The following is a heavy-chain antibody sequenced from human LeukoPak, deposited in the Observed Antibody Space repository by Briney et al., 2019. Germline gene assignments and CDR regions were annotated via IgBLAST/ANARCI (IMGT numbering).Heavy chain of an antibody. J-gene: IGHJ6*02. V-gene: IGHV1-58*02. CDR2: IVVGSGNT. CDR3: AAGSYYDSSGSYYYYGMDV. CDR1: GFTFTSSA. D-gene: IGHD3-22*01. Sequence: SVKVSCKASGFTFTSSAMQWVRQARGQRLEWIGWIVVGSGNTNYAQKFQERVTITRDMSTSTAYMELSSLRSEDTAVYYCAAGSYYDSSGSYYYYGMDVWGQGTTVTVSS.